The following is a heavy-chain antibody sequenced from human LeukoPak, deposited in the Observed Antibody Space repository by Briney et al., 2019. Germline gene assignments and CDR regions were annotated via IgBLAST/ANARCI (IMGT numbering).Heavy chain of an antibody. D-gene: IGHD3-10*01. V-gene: IGHV3-30-3*01. CDR3: ARDGSLPDGSGSYYKPFDY. Sequence: GGSLRLSCAASGFTFSSYAMHWVRQAPGKGLEWVAVISYDGSNKYYADSVKGRFTISRDNSKNTLYLQMNSLRAEDTAVYYCARDGSLPDGSGSYYKPFDYWGQGTLVTVSS. CDR2: ISYDGSNK. CDR1: GFTFSSYA. J-gene: IGHJ4*02.